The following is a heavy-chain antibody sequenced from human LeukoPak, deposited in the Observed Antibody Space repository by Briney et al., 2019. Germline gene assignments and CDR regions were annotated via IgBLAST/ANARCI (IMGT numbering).Heavy chain of an antibody. D-gene: IGHD4-11*01. J-gene: IGHJ4*02. CDR3: ARTMTTMTTHGELDF. CDR1: GYTFTSYG. CDR2: ISTYTGDP. Sequence: ASVKVSCKASGYTFTSYGISWVRQAPGQGLERMRSISTYTGDPNYAQKFQDRVTMTTDTSTSTAYMELRNLSFDDTAIYYCARTMTTMTTHGELDFWGQGTLVAVSS. V-gene: IGHV1-18*01.